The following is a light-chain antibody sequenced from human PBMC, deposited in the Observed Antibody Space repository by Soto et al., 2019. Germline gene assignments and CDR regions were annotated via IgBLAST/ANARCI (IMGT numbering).Light chain of an antibody. CDR2: KAS. J-gene: IGKJ1*01. CDR3: QQYNSYSPWT. V-gene: IGKV1-5*03. Sequence: DIQMTQSPSTLSGSVGDRVTITCRASQTISSWLAWYQQKPGKAPKLLIYKASTLKSGVPSRFSGSGSGTEFTLTINSLQPDDFATYYCQQYNSYSPWTFGQGTKVDIK. CDR1: QTISSW.